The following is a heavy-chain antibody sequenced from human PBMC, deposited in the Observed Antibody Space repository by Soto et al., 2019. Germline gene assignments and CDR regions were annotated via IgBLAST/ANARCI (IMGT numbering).Heavy chain of an antibody. V-gene: IGHV4-34*01. D-gene: IGHD6-13*01. J-gene: IGHJ5*02. CDR3: AGSGGQQLVRRNWSDL. CDR1: GGSFSAYS. CDR2: ITHSGST. Sequence: SETLSLTCAVYGGSFSAYSWSWIRQPPGKGLEWIGEITHSGSTYYKPSLNSRVTISVDTSKNQFSLKLSSVPAADTAVYYCAGSGGQQLVRRNWSDLWGPGTLVTVSS.